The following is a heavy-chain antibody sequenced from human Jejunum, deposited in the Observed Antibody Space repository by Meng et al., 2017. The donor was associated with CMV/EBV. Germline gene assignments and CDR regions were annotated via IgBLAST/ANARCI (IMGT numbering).Heavy chain of an antibody. V-gene: IGHV3-20*03. CDR2: VTCDDSNT. CDR3: ARDLVAATGISYFDL. Sequence: SGFTFDYYGRGWDHCGPGRGLEWVSGVTCDDSNTSYADYVNGRFTSSRDTVKNTLYLQMNRLRAEDTAVYYCARDLVAATGISYFDLWGQGSLVTVSS. J-gene: IGHJ4*02. CDR1: GFTFDYYG. D-gene: IGHD6-13*01.